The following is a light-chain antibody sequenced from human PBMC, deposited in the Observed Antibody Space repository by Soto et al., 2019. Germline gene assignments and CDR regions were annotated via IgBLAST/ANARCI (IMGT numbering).Light chain of an antibody. V-gene: IGKV1-17*03. J-gene: IGKJ2*01. Sequence: DVQMTQSPSAMSASVGDRVTIACRASQAISRFVAWFQHKPGRAPERLIYETSNLQPGVPSRFSGSGSGTEFTLAISGLQPEDFATYYCLQHNTYPYTLGQGTKLEIK. CDR2: ETS. CDR1: QAISRF. CDR3: LQHNTYPYT.